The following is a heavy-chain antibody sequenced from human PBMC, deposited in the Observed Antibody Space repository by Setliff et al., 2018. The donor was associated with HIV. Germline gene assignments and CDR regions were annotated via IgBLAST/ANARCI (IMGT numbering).Heavy chain of an antibody. D-gene: IGHD6-19*01. Sequence: PGESLKISCKGSGYSFTSYWIGWVRQMPGKGLEWMGIIYPGDSDTRYSPSFQGQVTIPADKSISTAYLQWSSLKASDTAMYYCASYLYSSGWYRSPHYFDYWGQGTLVTVS. CDR3: ASYLYSSGWYRSPHYFDY. J-gene: IGHJ4*02. CDR1: GYSFTSYW. CDR2: IYPGDSDT. V-gene: IGHV5-51*01.